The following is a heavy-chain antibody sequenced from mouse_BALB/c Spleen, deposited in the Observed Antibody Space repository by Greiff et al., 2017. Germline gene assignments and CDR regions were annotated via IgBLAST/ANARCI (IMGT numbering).Heavy chain of an antibody. CDR3: ANYYGSSYAMDY. CDR2: ISYSGST. Sequence: EVKLVESGPSLVKPSQTLSLTCSVTGDSITSGYWNWIRKFPGNKLEYMGYISYSGSTYYNPSLKSRISITRDTSKNQYYLQLNSVTTEDTATYYCANYYGSSYAMDYWGQGTSVTVSS. D-gene: IGHD1-1*01. J-gene: IGHJ4*01. CDR1: GDSITSGY. V-gene: IGHV3-8*02.